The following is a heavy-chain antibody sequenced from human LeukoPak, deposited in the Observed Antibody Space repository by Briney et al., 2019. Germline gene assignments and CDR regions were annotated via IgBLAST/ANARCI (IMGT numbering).Heavy chain of an antibody. CDR2: ISDSGRST. Sequence: GGSLRLSCAVSGITHSNYGMSWVRQAPGKGLEWVAGISDSGRSTNYADSVKGRFTISRHNPKNTLYLQMNSLRAEDTAVYFCAKRGIVIRAVIIVGFHKEAYYFDYWGQGALVTVSS. CDR1: GITHSNYG. CDR3: AKRGIVIRAVIIVGFHKEAYYFDY. V-gene: IGHV3-23*01. D-gene: IGHD3-10*01. J-gene: IGHJ4*02.